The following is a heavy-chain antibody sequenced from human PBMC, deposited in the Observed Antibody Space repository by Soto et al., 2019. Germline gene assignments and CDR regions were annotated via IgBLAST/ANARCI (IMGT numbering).Heavy chain of an antibody. CDR3: ARQIHSTYYYYGMDV. D-gene: IGHD5-18*01. J-gene: IGHJ6*02. V-gene: IGHV5-51*01. CDR1: GSTFTSYW. CDR2: IYPGDSDT. Sequence: RGESLKISCKGSGSTFTSYWFAWVRQVPGKGLEWMGFIYPGDSDTRYSPSFQGQVTISADRSISTAYLHWSSLKASDTAIYYCARQIHSTYYYYGMDVWGQGTTVTVSS.